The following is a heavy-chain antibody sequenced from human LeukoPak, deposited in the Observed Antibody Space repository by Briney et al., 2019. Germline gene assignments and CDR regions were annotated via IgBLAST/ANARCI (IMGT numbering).Heavy chain of an antibody. J-gene: IGHJ4*02. CDR2: IKRKTDGGTT. V-gene: IGHV3-15*01. CDR3: ARDMGRYSSSWYLDY. D-gene: IGHD6-13*01. CDR1: GFTFSNAW. Sequence: GGSLRLSCAASGFTFSNAWMSWVRQAPGKGLEWVGRIKRKTDGGTTDYAAPVKGRFSISRDDSKNTLYLQMNSLKTEDTAVYYCARDMGRYSSSWYLDYWGQGTLVTVSS.